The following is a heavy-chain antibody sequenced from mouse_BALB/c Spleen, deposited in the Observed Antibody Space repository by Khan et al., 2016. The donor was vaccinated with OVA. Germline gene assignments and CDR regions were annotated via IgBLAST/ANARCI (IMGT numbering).Heavy chain of an antibody. Sequence: EVQLLESGGGLVKPGGSLKLSCAASGFTFSDYYMYWVRQTPEKRLEWVATISDGGSYTYYTDSVKGRFTISRDDVKNNLYLQMSSLKSEDTAMYYCARGYYGDPLAYWGQGTLVTVSA. CDR3: ARGYYGDPLAY. CDR1: GFTFSDYY. CDR2: ISDGGSYT. D-gene: IGHD2-13*01. J-gene: IGHJ3*01. V-gene: IGHV5-4*02.